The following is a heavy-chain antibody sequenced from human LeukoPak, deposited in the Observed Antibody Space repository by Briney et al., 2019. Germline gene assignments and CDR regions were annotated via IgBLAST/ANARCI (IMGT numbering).Heavy chain of an antibody. CDR1: GFTFSSYA. Sequence: PGGSLRLSCAASGFTFSSYAMSWVRQAPGKGLEWVSAISGGGGSTYYADSVKGRFTISRDNSKDTLYLQMNSLRAEDTAAYYCAKTFGGFGESFDYWGQGTLVTVSS. D-gene: IGHD3-10*01. CDR2: ISGGGGST. V-gene: IGHV3-23*01. CDR3: AKTFGGFGESFDY. J-gene: IGHJ4*02.